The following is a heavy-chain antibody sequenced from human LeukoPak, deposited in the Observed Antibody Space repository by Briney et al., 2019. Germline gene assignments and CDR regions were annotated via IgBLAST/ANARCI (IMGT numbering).Heavy chain of an antibody. CDR2: ISPNSGDT. Sequence: GASVKVSCKASEYTFTDYYMHWVRQAPGQGLERLGWISPNSGDTNYAQKFQGRVTMTRDPSLSTAYMAMTRLRSDDTAVYYCARDAWLVGTTNLYYFDYWGQGTLVTVSS. CDR3: ARDAWLVGTTNLYYFDY. D-gene: IGHD1-26*01. J-gene: IGHJ4*02. V-gene: IGHV1-2*02. CDR1: EYTFTDYY.